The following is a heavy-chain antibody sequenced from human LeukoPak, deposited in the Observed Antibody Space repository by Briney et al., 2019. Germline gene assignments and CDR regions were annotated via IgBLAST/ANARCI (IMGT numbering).Heavy chain of an antibody. D-gene: IGHD4-17*01. CDR1: GGTFSSYA. Sequence: GSSVKVSCKASGGTFSSYAISWVRQAPGQGLEWMGGIIPIFGTANYAQKFQERVTITRDMSTSTAYMELSSLRSEDTAVYYCAADGANGDYDYWGQGTLVTVSS. V-gene: IGHV1-69*05. CDR3: AADGANGDYDY. J-gene: IGHJ4*02. CDR2: IIPIFGTA.